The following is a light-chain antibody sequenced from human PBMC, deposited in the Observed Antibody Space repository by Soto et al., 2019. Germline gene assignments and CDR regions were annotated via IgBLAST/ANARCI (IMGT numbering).Light chain of an antibody. J-gene: IGKJ1*01. CDR3: QHSYGTPRT. CDR2: AVS. V-gene: IGKV1-39*01. Sequence: DIQMTQSPSSLSASVGDRATITCRASQSISTYLNWYQHKPGKAPKVLIYAVSSLQSGVPSRFSGSGSGTDFTLTITSLQPEDSETYYCQHSYGTPRTFGQGTKVDIK. CDR1: QSISTY.